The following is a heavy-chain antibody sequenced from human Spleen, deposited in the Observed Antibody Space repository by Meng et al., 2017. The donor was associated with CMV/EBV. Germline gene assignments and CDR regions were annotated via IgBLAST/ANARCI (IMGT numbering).Heavy chain of an antibody. CDR3: ATSRGLGAFDI. Sequence: ASVKVSCKASGYTFTSYDINWVRQATGQGLEWMGWINPNTGGTNYAQKFQGRVTMTRDTSITTAYMELSRLRSDDTAVYYCATSRGLGAFDIWGQGTMVTVSS. V-gene: IGHV1-2*02. J-gene: IGHJ3*02. CDR1: GYTFTSYD. CDR2: INPNTGGT. D-gene: IGHD3-10*01.